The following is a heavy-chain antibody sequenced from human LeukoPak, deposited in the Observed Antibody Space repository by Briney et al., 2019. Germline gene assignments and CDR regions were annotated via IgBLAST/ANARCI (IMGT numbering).Heavy chain of an antibody. CDR3: ARAYMAD. CDR1: GFTFSDSY. J-gene: IGHJ4*02. V-gene: IGHV3-7*03. CDR2: IKQDGSEK. Sequence: GGSLRLSCAASGFTFSDSYMSWVRQAPGKGLEWVANIKQDGSEKYYVDSVKGRFTISRDNAKNSLYLQMNSLRAEDTAVYYCARAYMADWGQGTLVTVSS. D-gene: IGHD4-11*01.